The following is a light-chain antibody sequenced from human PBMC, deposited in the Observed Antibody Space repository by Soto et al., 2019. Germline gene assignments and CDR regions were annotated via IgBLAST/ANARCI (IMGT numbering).Light chain of an antibody. CDR3: QQLWTYPLT. CDR1: QDVSRS. J-gene: IGKJ4*01. Sequence: DTKLTHSPSFLSASVGDRVTIACRASQDVSRSVGWYQQKPGTAPKLLISAASTLNSGVPSRFSGSGSGTDFTLTISSLQPEDFATYYCQQLWTYPLTFGGGTKVEI. V-gene: IGKV1-9*01. CDR2: AAS.